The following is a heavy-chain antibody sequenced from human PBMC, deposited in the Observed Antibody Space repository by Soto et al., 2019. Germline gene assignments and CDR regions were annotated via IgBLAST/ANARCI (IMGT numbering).Heavy chain of an antibody. V-gene: IGHV1-8*01. J-gene: IGHJ4*03. CDR1: GYTFTIYD. D-gene: IGHD7-27*01. CDR2: MSPKTANT. Sequence: ASVKVSCKASGYTFTIYDINWVRQTAGQGLEWMGWMSPKTANTGYAQKFQGRVTMTRSTSISTAYMELSSLTSEDTAVYYCTGGPPNWGFDSWGQGTMVTVSS. CDR3: TGGPPNWGFDS.